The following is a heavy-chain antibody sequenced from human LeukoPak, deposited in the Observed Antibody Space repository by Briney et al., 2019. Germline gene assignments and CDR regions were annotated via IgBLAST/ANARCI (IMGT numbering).Heavy chain of an antibody. CDR1: GYTFTGYY. V-gene: IGHV1-2*02. J-gene: IGHJ5*02. D-gene: IGHD6-6*01. CDR2: INPNSGGT. Sequence: ASVKVSCKASGYTFTGYYMHWVRQAPGQGLEWMGWINPNSGGTNYAQKFQGRVTMTRDTSISTAYMELSRLRSDDTAVYYCARDGPLLQLARIGWFDPWGQGTLVTVSS. CDR3: ARDGPLLQLARIGWFDP.